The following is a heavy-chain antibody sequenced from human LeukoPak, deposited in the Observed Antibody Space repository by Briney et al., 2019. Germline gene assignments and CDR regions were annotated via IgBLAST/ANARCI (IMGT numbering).Heavy chain of an antibody. J-gene: IGHJ6*03. D-gene: IGHD1-1*01. CDR2: IIPIFGTA. Sequence: SVKLSCKASGGTFSSYAISWGRQAPGQGHEWRGGIIPIFGTANSAQTFQGRVTITADESTSTAYMELSRLRSEDTAVYYCARGPTTTKAYYYYMDVWGKGTTVTVSS. CDR3: ARGPTTTKAYYYYMDV. CDR1: GGTFSSYA. V-gene: IGHV1-69*13.